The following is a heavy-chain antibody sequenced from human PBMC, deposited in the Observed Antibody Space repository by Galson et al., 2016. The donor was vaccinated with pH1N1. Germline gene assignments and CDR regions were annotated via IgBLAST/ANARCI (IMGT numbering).Heavy chain of an antibody. J-gene: IGHJ4*02. Sequence: SVKVSCKAAGYSFTTYYMHWVRQAPGQGLEWMGIIDPSSGSTTYAQKFQGRVTMTHDTATNTVYMELSSLRSDDTAVYYCARRYYFDYWGQGTLVAVSP. V-gene: IGHV1-46*03. CDR2: IDPSSGST. CDR3: ARRYYFDY. CDR1: GYSFTTYY.